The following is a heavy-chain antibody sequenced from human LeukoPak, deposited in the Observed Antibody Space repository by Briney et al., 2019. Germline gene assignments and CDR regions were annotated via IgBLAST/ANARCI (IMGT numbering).Heavy chain of an antibody. Sequence: GGSLRLSCAASGFTFSNYWMSSVRQAPGKGLEWVAIIKQDGSEKSYADSVKGRFTISRDYAKNSLDLQMNSLRAEDTAVYYCARSASGSFDYWGQGTLVTVSS. D-gene: IGHD1-26*01. CDR1: GFTFSNYW. CDR2: IKQDGSEK. CDR3: ARSASGSFDY. V-gene: IGHV3-7*05. J-gene: IGHJ4*02.